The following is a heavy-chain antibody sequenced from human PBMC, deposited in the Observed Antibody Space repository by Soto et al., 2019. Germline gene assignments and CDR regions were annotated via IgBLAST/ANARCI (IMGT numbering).Heavy chain of an antibody. J-gene: IGHJ6*03. V-gene: IGHV3-23*01. CDR2: ISGSGGST. CDR1: GFTFSSYA. Sequence: GGSLRLSCAASGFTFSSYAMSWVRQAPGKGLEWVSAISGSGGSTYYADSVKGRFTISRDNSKNTLYLQMNSLRAEDTAVYYCAKDPLGGEYYYYYMDVWGKGTTVTVSS. D-gene: IGHD2-21*01. CDR3: AKDPLGGEYYYYYMDV.